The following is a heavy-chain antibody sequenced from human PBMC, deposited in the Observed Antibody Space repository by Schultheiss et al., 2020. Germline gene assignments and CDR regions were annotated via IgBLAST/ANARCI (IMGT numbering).Heavy chain of an antibody. J-gene: IGHJ5*02. V-gene: IGHV4-34*01. CDR2: INHSGST. Sequence: SQTLSLTCAVYGGSFSGYYWSWIRQPPGKGLEWIGEINHSGSTNYNPSLKSRVTISVDTSKNQFSLKLSSVTAADTAVYYCARGRWYYGSGSYSDNWFDPWGKGTLVTVSS. CDR1: GGSFSGYY. D-gene: IGHD3-10*01. CDR3: ARGRWYYGSGSYSDNWFDP.